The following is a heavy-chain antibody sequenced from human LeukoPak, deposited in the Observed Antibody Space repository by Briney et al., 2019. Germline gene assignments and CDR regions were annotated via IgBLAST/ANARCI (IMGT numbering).Heavy chain of an antibody. CDR3: ARVLYYYDSSGYYDLNFDY. D-gene: IGHD3-22*01. J-gene: IGHJ4*02. Sequence: GGSLRLSCAASGFTVSSNYMSWVRQAPGKGLEWVSVIYSGGSTYYADSVKGRFTISRDNSKNTLYLQMNSLRAEDTTVYYCARVLYYYDSSGYYDLNFDYWGQGTLVTVSS. CDR2: IYSGGST. CDR1: GFTVSSNY. V-gene: IGHV3-53*01.